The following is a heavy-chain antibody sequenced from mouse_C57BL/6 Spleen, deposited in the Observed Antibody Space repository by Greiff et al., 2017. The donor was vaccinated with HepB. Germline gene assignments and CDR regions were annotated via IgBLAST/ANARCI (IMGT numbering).Heavy chain of an antibody. CDR1: GYAFSSSW. CDR2: IYPGDGDT. J-gene: IGHJ4*01. V-gene: IGHV1-82*01. D-gene: IGHD4-1*01. CDR3: ARSRTGYYAMDY. Sequence: VQLQQSGPELVKPGASVKISCKASGYAFSSSWMNWVKQRPGKGLEWIGRIYPGDGDTNYNGKFKGKATLTADKSSSTAYMQLSSLTSEDSAVYFCARSRTGYYAMDYWGQGTSVTVSS.